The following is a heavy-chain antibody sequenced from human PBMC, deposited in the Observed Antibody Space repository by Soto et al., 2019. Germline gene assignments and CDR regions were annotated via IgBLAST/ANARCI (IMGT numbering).Heavy chain of an antibody. D-gene: IGHD2-15*01. J-gene: IGHJ4*02. Sequence: QMHIQQWGAGLLKPSETLSLTCAVSGGSFNDFYWNWVRQPPGEGLEWIGEVNHAGGTDYNPSLKSRVTISEDRSKNQPSLRLKSVTVADTATYYCARRGRYGGRSYTGWGQGTLVTVSS. CDR1: GGSFNDFY. CDR3: ARRGRYGGRSYTG. CDR2: VNHAGGT. V-gene: IGHV4-34*01.